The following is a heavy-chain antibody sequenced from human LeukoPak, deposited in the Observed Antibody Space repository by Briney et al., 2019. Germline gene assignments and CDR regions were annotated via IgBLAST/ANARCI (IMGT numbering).Heavy chain of an antibody. CDR1: GFTFSSYA. D-gene: IGHD3-10*01. J-gene: IGHJ4*02. V-gene: IGHV3-23*01. CDR3: AATPYGSGSYRDPPDY. Sequence: PGGSQRLSCAASGFTFSSYAMSWVRQAPGKGLEWVSAISGSGGSTYYADSVKGRFTISRDNSKNTLYLQMNSLRAEDTAVYYCAATPYGSGSYRDPPDYWGQGTLVTVSS. CDR2: ISGSGGST.